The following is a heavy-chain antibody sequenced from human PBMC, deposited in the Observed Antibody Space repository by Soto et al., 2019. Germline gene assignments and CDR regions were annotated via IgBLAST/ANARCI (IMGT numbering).Heavy chain of an antibody. J-gene: IGHJ4*02. V-gene: IGHV1-2*02. CDR2: INPASGGT. CDR1: GYTFTAYC. CDR3: ATVGGPAY. D-gene: IGHD1-26*01. Sequence: QVQLVQSGAEVKKPGASVKVSCKASGYTFTAYCVNWVRQAPGQGLEWMGWINPASGGTTYAQKFQGRVTMTRDTSSSTAYMELSGLKFDDTAVYYCATVGGPAYWGQGTLVTGSS.